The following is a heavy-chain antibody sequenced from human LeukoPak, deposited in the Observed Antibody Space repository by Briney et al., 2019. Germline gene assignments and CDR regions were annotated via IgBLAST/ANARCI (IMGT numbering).Heavy chain of an antibody. D-gene: IGHD3-3*01. CDR1: GYTFTGYY. CDR3: ARYMYYDFWSGYPYAFDI. CDR2: INPYSGGT. Sequence: GASVKVSCKASGYTFTGYYMHWVRQAPGQGLEWMGWINPYSGGTNYAQKFQGRVTMTRDTSISTAYMELSRLRSDDTAVYYCARYMYYDFWSGYPYAFDIWGQGTMVTVSS. J-gene: IGHJ3*02. V-gene: IGHV1-2*02.